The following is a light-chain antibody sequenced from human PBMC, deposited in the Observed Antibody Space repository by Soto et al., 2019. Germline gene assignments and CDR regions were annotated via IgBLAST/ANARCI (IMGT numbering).Light chain of an antibody. V-gene: IGKV3-20*01. CDR3: MEYGSSHV. Sequence: MVLTQSPGTLSFSPGERATLSCRASQSVINNYLAWYHHKPGHAPSLLIYCASNRSTWIPDRLSGSGSGTDFALTIRRREPEDFAVYICMEYGSSHVFGQGTRLDIK. CDR2: CAS. J-gene: IGKJ5*01. CDR1: QSVINNY.